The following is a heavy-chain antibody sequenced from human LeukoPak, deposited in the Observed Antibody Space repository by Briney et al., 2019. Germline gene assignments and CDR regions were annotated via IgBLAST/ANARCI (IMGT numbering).Heavy chain of an antibody. CDR3: ARSQGWELLELTY. CDR1: GGTFSSYA. J-gene: IGHJ4*02. Sequence: ASVKVSCKASGGTFSSYAISWVRQAPGQGLEWMGIINPSGGSTSYAQKFQGRVTMTRDTSTSTVYMELSSLRSEDTAVYYCARSQGWELLELTYWGQGTLVTVSS. D-gene: IGHD1-26*01. V-gene: IGHV1-46*01. CDR2: INPSGGST.